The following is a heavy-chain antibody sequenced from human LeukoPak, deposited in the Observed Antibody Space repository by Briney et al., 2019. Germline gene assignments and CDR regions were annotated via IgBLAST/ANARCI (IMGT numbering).Heavy chain of an antibody. CDR3: TRVRGGRSWYYYGMDV. Sequence: GGSLRLSCAASVFTFSNFSMHWVRKAPGKGLEWVAVISYDGDNEYYADSVKGQFTISRDNSKDRLYLQMNSLRPEDTAMYYCTRVRGGRSWYYYGMDVWGRGTTVTVSS. CDR2: ISYDGDNE. V-gene: IGHV3-30-3*01. J-gene: IGHJ6*02. D-gene: IGHD3-16*01. CDR1: VFTFSNFS.